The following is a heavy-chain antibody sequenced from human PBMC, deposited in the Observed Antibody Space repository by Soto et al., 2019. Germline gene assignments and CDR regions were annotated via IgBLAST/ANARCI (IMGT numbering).Heavy chain of an antibody. J-gene: IGHJ6*02. CDR1: GGTFSSYA. V-gene: IGHV1-69*06. Sequence: QVQLVQSGAEVKKPGSSVKVSCKAAGGTFSSYAISWVRQAPGQGLEWMGGIIPIFGSANYAQKFQGRVSITADTSTSTAYMELSSLGSEDTAVYYCAGALHDYAREYSYYGMDVWGQGTTVTVSS. D-gene: IGHD2-2*01. CDR3: AGALHDYAREYSYYGMDV. CDR2: IIPIFGSA.